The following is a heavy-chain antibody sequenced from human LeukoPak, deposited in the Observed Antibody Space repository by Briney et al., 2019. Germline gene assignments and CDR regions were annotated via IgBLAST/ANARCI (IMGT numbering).Heavy chain of an antibody. J-gene: IGHJ6*03. V-gene: IGHV1-3*03. CDR2: INAGNGNT. CDR3: ARASVDYGDYVNYYYMDV. CDR1: GYTFTSYA. D-gene: IGHD4-17*01. Sequence: ASVKVSCKASGYTFTSYAMHWVRQAPGQRLEWMGWINAGNGNTKYSQEFQGRVTITRDTSASTAYMELSSLRSEDMAVYYCARASVDYGDYVNYYYMDVWGKGTTVTVSS.